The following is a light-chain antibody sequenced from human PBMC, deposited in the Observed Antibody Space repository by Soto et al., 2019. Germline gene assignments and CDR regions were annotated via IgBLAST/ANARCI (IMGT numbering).Light chain of an antibody. J-gene: IGKJ1*01. CDR1: QSLLHSNGYNY. V-gene: IGKV2-28*01. Sequence: DIVMTQSPLSLPVPPGEPASISCRSSQSLLHSNGYNYLDWYLQKPGQSPQLLIYLGSNRASGVPDRFSGSGSGTDGTLKISRVEAEDVGVYYCMQALQTLWTFGQGTKVEIK. CDR2: LGS. CDR3: MQALQTLWT.